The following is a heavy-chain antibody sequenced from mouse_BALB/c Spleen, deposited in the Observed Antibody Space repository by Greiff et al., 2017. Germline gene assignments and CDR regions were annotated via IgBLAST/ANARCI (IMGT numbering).Heavy chain of an antibody. CDR3: ARYYYGRGFYFDY. D-gene: IGHD1-1*01. Sequence: QVTLKVSGPGILQPSQTLSLTCSFSGFSLSTSGMGVSWIRQPSGKGLEWLAHIYWDDDKRYNQSLKSRLTISKDTSRNQVFLKITSVDTADTATYYCARYYYGRGFYFDYWGQGTTLTVSS. V-gene: IGHV8-12*01. CDR1: GFSLSTSGMG. J-gene: IGHJ2*01. CDR2: IYWDDDK.